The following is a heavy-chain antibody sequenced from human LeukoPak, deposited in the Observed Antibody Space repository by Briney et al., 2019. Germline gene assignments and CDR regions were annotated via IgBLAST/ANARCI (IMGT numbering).Heavy chain of an antibody. CDR2: IYYSGST. J-gene: IGHJ4*02. D-gene: IGHD3-22*01. Sequence: SETLSLTCTVSGGSISSSSYYWGWIRQPPGKGLEWIGSIYYSGSTYYNPSLKSRVTISVDTSKNQFSLKLSSVTAADTAVYYCARVLIRTYFDYWGQGTLVTVSS. CDR1: GGSISSSSYY. V-gene: IGHV4-39*01. CDR3: ARVLIRTYFDY.